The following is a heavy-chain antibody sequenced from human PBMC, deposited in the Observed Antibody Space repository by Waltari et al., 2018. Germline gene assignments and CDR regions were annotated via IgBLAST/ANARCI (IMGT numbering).Heavy chain of an antibody. J-gene: IGHJ6*03. V-gene: IGHV4-59*01. Sequence: QVQLQEFGSGLVKPSETLSLTCTVSGGSISNVYWSWIRQPPGKGLEWIGYIYYTGSTNYNPSLQSRVTISIDTSKTQFSLKLSSMTAADTAVYYCARGWGYMDVWGKGTTVTVSS. CDR2: IYYTGST. CDR1: GGSISNVY. D-gene: IGHD1-26*01. CDR3: ARGWGYMDV.